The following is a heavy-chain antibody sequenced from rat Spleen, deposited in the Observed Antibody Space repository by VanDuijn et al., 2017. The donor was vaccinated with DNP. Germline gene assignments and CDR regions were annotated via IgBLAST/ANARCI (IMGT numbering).Heavy chain of an antibody. CDR1: GFSLTSYG. D-gene: IGHD5-1*01. CDR3: TRDPNSSYWFFDL. J-gene: IGHJ1*01. CDR2: ISSGGSK. Sequence: QVQLKESGPGLVQPSQTLSLTCTVSGFSLTSYGVSWVRQPPGKGLEWIAAISSGGSKHYNSALESRLIITRDTSKNQVFLKMNSLQADDSGTYYCTRDPNSSYWFFDLWGPGTMVTVSS. V-gene: IGHV2-4*01.